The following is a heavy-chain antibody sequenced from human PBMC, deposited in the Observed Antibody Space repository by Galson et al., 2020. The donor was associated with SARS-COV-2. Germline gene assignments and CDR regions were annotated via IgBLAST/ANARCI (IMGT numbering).Heavy chain of an antibody. J-gene: IGHJ3*01. CDR3: AKQGWGVPAAEDAFDV. CDR2: ISGTGSIT. D-gene: IGHD2-2*01. Sequence: GGSLRLSCAGSGFSFRTYAMNWVRQAPGKGLEWVSGISGTGSITEYAASVKGRFIISRDNSKSTLYLQMNGLRVDDTALYYCAKQGWGVPAAEDAFDVWGQGTMVTVSS. V-gene: IGHV3-23*01. CDR1: GFSFRTYA.